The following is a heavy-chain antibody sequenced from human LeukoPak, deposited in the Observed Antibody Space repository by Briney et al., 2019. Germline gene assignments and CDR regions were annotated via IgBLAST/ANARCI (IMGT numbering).Heavy chain of an antibody. Sequence: SETLSLTCTVSGGSISSSSYYWGWIRQPPGKGLEWLGSIYYSGSTYYNPSLKSRVTISVDTSKNQFSLKLSSVTAADTAVYYCARRDFWSGYSNWFDPWGQGTLVTVSS. CDR1: GGSISSSSYY. D-gene: IGHD3-3*01. CDR3: ARRDFWSGYSNWFDP. V-gene: IGHV4-39*01. CDR2: IYYSGST. J-gene: IGHJ5*02.